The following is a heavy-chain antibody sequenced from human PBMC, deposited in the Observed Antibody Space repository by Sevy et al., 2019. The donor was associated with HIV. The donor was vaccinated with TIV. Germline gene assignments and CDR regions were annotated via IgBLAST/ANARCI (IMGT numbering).Heavy chain of an antibody. CDR2: IYYSGST. CDR3: ARVRFLEWLFTDNWFDP. D-gene: IGHD3-3*01. CDR1: GGSISSYY. V-gene: IGHV4-59*01. J-gene: IGHJ5*02. Sequence: SETLSLTCSVSGGSISSYYWSWIRQPPGKGLEWIGYIYYSGSTNYNPSLKSRVTISVDTSKNQFSLKLSYVTAADTAVYYCARVRFLEWLFTDNWFDPWGQGTLVTVSS.